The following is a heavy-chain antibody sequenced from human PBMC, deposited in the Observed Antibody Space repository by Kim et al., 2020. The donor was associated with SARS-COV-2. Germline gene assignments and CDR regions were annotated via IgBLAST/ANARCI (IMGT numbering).Heavy chain of an antibody. J-gene: IGHJ4*02. CDR3: ARDRGQQLGRDLDY. Sequence: GGSLRLSCAASGFTFSSYGMHWVRQAPGKGLEWVAVIWYDGSNKYYADSVKGRFTISRDNSKNTLYLQMNSLRAEDTAVYYCARDRGQQLGRDLDYWGQGTLVTVSS. D-gene: IGHD6-13*01. CDR1: GFTFSSYG. V-gene: IGHV3-33*01. CDR2: IWYDGSNK.